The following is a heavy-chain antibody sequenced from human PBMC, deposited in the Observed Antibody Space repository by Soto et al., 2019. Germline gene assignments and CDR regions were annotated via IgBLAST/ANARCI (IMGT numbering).Heavy chain of an antibody. CDR2: ISFDGSKK. CDR3: AKETGSVTFEF. CDR1: GFTFSRYG. Sequence: QVQLVESGGGVVQPGRSLRLSCAASGFTFSRYGMHWVRQAPGKGLGWVAGISFDGSKKYYAKSVTGRFIIYRDNSKNTLYLQENSLRAEDTAVHYCAKETGSVTFEFWGQGTLVTVSS. D-gene: IGHD4-4*01. J-gene: IGHJ4*02. V-gene: IGHV3-30*18.